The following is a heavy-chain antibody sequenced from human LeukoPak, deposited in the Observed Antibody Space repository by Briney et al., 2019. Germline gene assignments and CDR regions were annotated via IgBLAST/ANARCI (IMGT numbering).Heavy chain of an antibody. CDR1: GGSISSYY. V-gene: IGHV4-59*01. J-gene: IGHJ2*01. D-gene: IGHD3-22*01. CDR3: ARKGYDSSGYSFFDL. CDR2: IYYSGST. Sequence: SETLSLTCTVSGGSISSYYWSWIRQPPRKGLEWIGYIYYSGSTNYNPSLKSRVTISVDTSKNQFSLKLSSLTAADTAVYYCARKGYDSSGYSFFDLWGRGTLVTVSS.